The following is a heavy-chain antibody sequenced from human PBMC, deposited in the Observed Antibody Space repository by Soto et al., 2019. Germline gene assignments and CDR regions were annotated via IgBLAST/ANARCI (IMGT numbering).Heavy chain of an antibody. J-gene: IGHJ4*02. CDR3: ARDTYYYDSSGYSAFDY. Sequence: QVQLQESGPGLVKPSGTLSLTCAVSGGSISSSNWWSWVRQPPGKGLEGIGEIYHSGSTNYNPSLKSRVTISEDKAKNQFSLKLSSVTATDTAVYYCARDTYYYDSSGYSAFDYWGQGTLVTVSS. V-gene: IGHV4-4*02. CDR2: IYHSGST. CDR1: GGSISSSNW. D-gene: IGHD3-22*01.